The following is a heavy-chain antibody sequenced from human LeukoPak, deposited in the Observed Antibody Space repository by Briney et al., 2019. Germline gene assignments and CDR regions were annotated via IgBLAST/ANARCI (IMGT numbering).Heavy chain of an antibody. CDR1: GFTFSSYG. J-gene: IGHJ6*02. CDR3: AKGAFPKSYYYYGMDV. CDR2: ISYDGSNK. Sequence: GGSLRLSCAASGFTFSSYGMRWVRQAPAKGLEWVAVISYDGSNKYYADSVKGRFTISRDNSKNTLYLQMNSLRAEDTAVYYCAKGAFPKSYYYYGMDVWGQGTTVTVSS. D-gene: IGHD3-16*01. V-gene: IGHV3-30*18.